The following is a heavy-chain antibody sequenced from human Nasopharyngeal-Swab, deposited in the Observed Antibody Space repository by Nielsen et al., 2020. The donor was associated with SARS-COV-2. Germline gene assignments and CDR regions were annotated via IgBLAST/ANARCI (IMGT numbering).Heavy chain of an antibody. J-gene: IGHJ3*02. CDR1: GFTFSKFY. CDR2: IKQDGSGS. V-gene: IGHV3-7*01. Sequence: GGSLRLSCAASGFTFSKFYMSWVRQAAGKGLEWVANIKQDGSGSYYVDSVKGRFTISRDDANNSLYLQMNSLRAGDTAVYYCARGYDSSGYLRPIDAFDIWGQGTMVTVSS. CDR3: ARGYDSSGYLRPIDAFDI. D-gene: IGHD3-22*01.